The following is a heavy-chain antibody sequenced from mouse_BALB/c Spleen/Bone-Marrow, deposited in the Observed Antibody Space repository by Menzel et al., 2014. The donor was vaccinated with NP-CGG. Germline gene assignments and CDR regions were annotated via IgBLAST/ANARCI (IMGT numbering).Heavy chain of an antibody. D-gene: IGHD2-4*01. J-gene: IGHJ4*01. Sequence: QAQLQQSGAELAKPGASVKMSCKASGHNFISYWMHWVKQRPGQGLEWIGYISPSTGYTEYNQKLKDKATLTADKSSSKAYMQLSSLTSKDSAVYYCARNYDYDGGYYAMDYWGQGTSVTVSS. CDR1: GHNFISYW. CDR2: ISPSTGYT. V-gene: IGHV1-7*01. CDR3: ARNYDYDGGYYAMDY.